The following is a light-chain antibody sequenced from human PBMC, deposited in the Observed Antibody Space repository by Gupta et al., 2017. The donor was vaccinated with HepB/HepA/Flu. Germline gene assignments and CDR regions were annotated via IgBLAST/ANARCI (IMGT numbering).Light chain of an antibody. Sequence: SYELTQPPSVSVSPGQTASITCSGDKLSDKYVCWYQQKPGQSPVLVIYENGKRPSGIPERFSGSNSGNTATLXIXGTQGKXEADYHCQAWDSSTAVFGGGTKVTVL. CDR1: KLSDKY. CDR2: ENG. CDR3: QAWDSSTAV. V-gene: IGLV3-1*01. J-gene: IGLJ2*01.